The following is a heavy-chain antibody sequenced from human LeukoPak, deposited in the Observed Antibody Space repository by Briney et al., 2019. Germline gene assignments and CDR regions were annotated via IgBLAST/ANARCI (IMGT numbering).Heavy chain of an antibody. Sequence: PSEALSLTCTVSGGSISGYYWSWIRQPPGKGLEWIGYIYNSGSTTYNPSLKSRVTISVDTSKNQFSLRLRSVTAVDTAVYYCARDGLQGSILWGQGTLVTVSS. CDR3: ARDGLQGSIL. CDR2: IYNSGST. CDR1: GGSISGYY. J-gene: IGHJ4*02. V-gene: IGHV4-59*01. D-gene: IGHD4-11*01.